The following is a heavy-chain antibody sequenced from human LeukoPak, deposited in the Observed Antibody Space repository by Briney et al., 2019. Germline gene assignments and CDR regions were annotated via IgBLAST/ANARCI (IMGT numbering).Heavy chain of an antibody. CDR3: ARDLHYYVDMDV. V-gene: IGHV3-23*01. Sequence: GVTLRLSCEAPGFTFSAYAMTWVRQAPGKGLEWVSSIGSDNKPHYSESVKGRFAISRDNSKSMLFLQLNSLRAEDTALYYCARDLHYYVDMDVWGQGTTVTVSS. CDR2: IGSDNKP. CDR1: GFTFSAYA. D-gene: IGHD3-10*02. J-gene: IGHJ6*02.